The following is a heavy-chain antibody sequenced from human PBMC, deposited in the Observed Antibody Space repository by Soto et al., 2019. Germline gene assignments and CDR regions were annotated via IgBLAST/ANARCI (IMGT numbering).Heavy chain of an antibody. CDR1: GGTFNSYG. Sequence: QAHLAQSGAEVKKPGSSVTVSCKASGGTFNSYGISWVRQDPGPGLEWMGVIIPLYGTVNYAQKFKGRVSITADKSTSTAYMDLNRLRSDDTVGYYCARVRVIRGVIPSHFGLWGQGTQVTVSS. J-gene: IGHJ4*02. CDR3: ARVRVIRGVIPSHFGL. CDR2: IIPLYGTV. D-gene: IGHD3-10*01. V-gene: IGHV1-69*06.